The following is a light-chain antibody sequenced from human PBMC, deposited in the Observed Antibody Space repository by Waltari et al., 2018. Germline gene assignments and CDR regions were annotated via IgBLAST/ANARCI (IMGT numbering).Light chain of an antibody. CDR1: QSVSSN. CDR2: GAN. CDR3: QQYNNWPPRT. V-gene: IGKV3-15*01. Sequence: DIVMTQSPATLSVSPGDRATLSCRASQSVSSNLAWYQQKPGQAPRLLIYGANTRATGIPGRVSGSGSGTEFTVTISRMQSEDFAVYYCQQYNNWPPRTFGHGTKLEIK. J-gene: IGKJ2*01.